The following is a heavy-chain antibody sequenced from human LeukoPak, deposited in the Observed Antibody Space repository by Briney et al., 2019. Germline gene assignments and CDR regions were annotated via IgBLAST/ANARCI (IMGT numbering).Heavy chain of an antibody. V-gene: IGHV5-51*01. CDR3: TRGCSGGSCSRDAMDV. CDR2: IFPIDSET. CDR1: GYSFSSDW. J-gene: IGHJ6*02. D-gene: IGHD2-15*01. Sequence: GESLKISCKASGYSFSSDWIAWVRQMPGKGLEWMGIIFPIDSETTYSPSFQGQVTISTDKSISTAYLQWSSLKASDTAMYYCTRGCSGGSCSRDAMDVWGQGTMVTVSS.